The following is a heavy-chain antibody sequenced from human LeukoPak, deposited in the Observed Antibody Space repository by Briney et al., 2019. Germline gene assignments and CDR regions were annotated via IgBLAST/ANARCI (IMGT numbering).Heavy chain of an antibody. Sequence: ASVKVSCKASGYTFTSYDINWVRQATGQGLEWMGWMNPNSGNTGYAQKFQGRVTMTRNTSISTAYMELGSLRSEDTAVYYCARGQGQETFDWFPRWVYYYYMDVWGKGTTVTVSS. CDR1: GYTFTSYD. CDR2: MNPNSGNT. CDR3: ARGQGQETFDWFPRWVYYYYMDV. V-gene: IGHV1-8*01. D-gene: IGHD3-9*01. J-gene: IGHJ6*03.